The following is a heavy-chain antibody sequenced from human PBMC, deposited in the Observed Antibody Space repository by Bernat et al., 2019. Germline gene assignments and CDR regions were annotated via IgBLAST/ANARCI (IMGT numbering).Heavy chain of an antibody. V-gene: IGHV3-20*04. CDR2: INWNGGST. CDR1: GFTFDDYG. J-gene: IGHJ4*02. CDR3: ARLFLFGIAVAAPAY. Sequence: EVQPVESGGGVVRPGGSLRLSCAASGFTFDDYGMSWVRQAPGKGLEWVSGINWNGGSTGYADSVKGRFTISRDNAKNSLYLQMNSLRAEDTALYYCARLFLFGIAVAAPAYWGQGTLVTVSS. D-gene: IGHD6-19*01.